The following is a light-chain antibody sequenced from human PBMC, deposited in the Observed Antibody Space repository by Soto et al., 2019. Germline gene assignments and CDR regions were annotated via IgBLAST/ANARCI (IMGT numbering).Light chain of an antibody. V-gene: IGLV2-23*01. CDR3: CSYAGSSTMV. J-gene: IGLJ2*01. CDR2: EGS. CDR1: SSDVGCYNL. Sequence: QSAMTQPASVSGSPGPSITMSCTGTSSDVGCYNLVSWYQQHPGKAPKLMIYEGSKRPSGVSNRFAGSKSGNTASLTISGLQPEDEADYYCCSYAGSSTMVFGGGTKLTVL.